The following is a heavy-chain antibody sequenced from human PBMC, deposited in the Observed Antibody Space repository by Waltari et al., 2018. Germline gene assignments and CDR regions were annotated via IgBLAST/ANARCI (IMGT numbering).Heavy chain of an antibody. CDR3: IRDFGEPGATNVFDI. CDR1: GLTLRSYW. J-gene: IGHJ3*02. Sequence: EVQLVESGGGLVQPGGSVRLSCAASGLTLRSYWLRWVRQAPGKGLVWVSRIDFDGSGTSYADYVKGRFTISRDNAKNTVYLQMNSVRAEDTAVYYCIRDFGEPGATNVFDIWGQGTMVTVSS. D-gene: IGHD3-16*01. CDR2: IDFDGSGT. V-gene: IGHV3-74*01.